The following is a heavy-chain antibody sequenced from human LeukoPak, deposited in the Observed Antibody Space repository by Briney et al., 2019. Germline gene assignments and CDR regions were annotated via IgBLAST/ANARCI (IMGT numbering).Heavy chain of an antibody. CDR3: ARAELEQQLAEFDY. D-gene: IGHD6-13*01. CDR2: ISAYNGNT. Sequence: ASVKVSCKASGYTFTSYGISWVRQAPRQGLEWMGWISAYNGNTNYAQKLQGRVTMTTDTFTNTAYMELRSLRSDDTAVYYCARAELEQQLAEFDYWGQGTLVTVSS. CDR1: GYTFTSYG. V-gene: IGHV1-18*01. J-gene: IGHJ4*02.